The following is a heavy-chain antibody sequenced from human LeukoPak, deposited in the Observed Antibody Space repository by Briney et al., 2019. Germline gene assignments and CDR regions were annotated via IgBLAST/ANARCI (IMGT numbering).Heavy chain of an antibody. J-gene: IGHJ4*02. Sequence: GASVKVSCKASGYTFTSYGISWVRQAPGQGLEWMGWISAYNGNTNYAQKLQGRVTMTRDTSINTAYMELTRLTSDDTAVYYCARVYSIRSFDYWGQGTLVTVSS. D-gene: IGHD2-15*01. CDR3: ARVYSIRSFDY. CDR2: ISAYNGNT. CDR1: GYTFTSYG. V-gene: IGHV1-18*01.